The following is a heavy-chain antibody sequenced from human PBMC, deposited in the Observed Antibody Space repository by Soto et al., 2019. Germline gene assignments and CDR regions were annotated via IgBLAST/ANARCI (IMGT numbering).Heavy chain of an antibody. CDR1: GVSISSHY. J-gene: IGHJ4*02. CDR2: IYYSGST. CDR3: ARSRYSGYDSLDY. D-gene: IGHD5-12*01. V-gene: IGHV4-59*08. Sequence: QVQLQESGPGLVKPSETLSLNCTGSGVSISSHYWSWIRQPPGNGLEWIGSIYYSGSTNYHPSLKRRVTLSVDTSKSQCSLKLSSVTAADTAVYYCARSRYSGYDSLDYWGPGTLVTVSS.